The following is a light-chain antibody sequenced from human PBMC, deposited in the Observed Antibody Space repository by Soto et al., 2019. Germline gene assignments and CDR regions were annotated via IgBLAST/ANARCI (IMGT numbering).Light chain of an antibody. CDR3: QQSYNTPMCT. CDR1: QSIRTY. J-gene: IGKJ2*02. Sequence: DIQMTQSPSSLSASVGERVTITCRASQSIRTYLNWYQQKPGKAPKLLIYAASSLQSGVPSRCSGSGSGTDFTLTISSLQPEDFATYYCQQSYNTPMCTFGQGTRLEIK. CDR2: AAS. V-gene: IGKV1-39*01.